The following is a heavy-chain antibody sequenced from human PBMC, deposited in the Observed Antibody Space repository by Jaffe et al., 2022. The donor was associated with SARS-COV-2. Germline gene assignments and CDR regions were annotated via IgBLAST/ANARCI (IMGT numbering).Heavy chain of an antibody. V-gene: IGHV3-30*04. J-gene: IGHJ4*02. CDR3: VRSMGPVAARRPFDF. Sequence: QVQVVESGGGVVQPGKSLRLSCAASGFTFRSYAMHWVRQAPGKGLEWVALISFDGNNDYYADSVKGRFTVSRDNSKNTLSLQMNSLRPEDTAVYHCVRSMGPVAARRPFDFWGQGTLVIVSS. CDR1: GFTFRSYA. CDR2: ISFDGNND. D-gene: IGHD2-15*01.